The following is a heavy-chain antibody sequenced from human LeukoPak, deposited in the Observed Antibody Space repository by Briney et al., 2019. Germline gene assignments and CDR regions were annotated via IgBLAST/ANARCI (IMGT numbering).Heavy chain of an antibody. D-gene: IGHD2-2*01. CDR3: ARVDIVVVPAAIQLWWAFDY. V-gene: IGHV1-2*02. J-gene: IGHJ4*02. Sequence: GASVKVSCKASGYPFTGYYMHWVRQAPGQGLEWMGWINPNSGGTNYAQKFQGRVTMTRDTSISTAYMELSRLRSDDTAVYYCARVDIVVVPAAIQLWWAFDYWGQGTLVTVSS. CDR2: INPNSGGT. CDR1: GYPFTGYY.